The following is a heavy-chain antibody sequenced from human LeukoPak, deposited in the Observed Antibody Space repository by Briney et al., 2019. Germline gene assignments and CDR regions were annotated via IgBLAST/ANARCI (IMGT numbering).Heavy chain of an antibody. CDR2: TSSDLNVK. J-gene: IGHJ4*02. D-gene: IGHD1-26*01. Sequence: GGSLRLSCAASGFTFRNYVIHWVRQAPGKGLEWVAVTSSDLNVKLYADSVKGRFTISRDNSKNTLYLQMNSLRAEDTAVYYCAEESGSYLDYWGQGTLVTVSS. V-gene: IGHV3-30*18. CDR1: GFTFRNYV. CDR3: AEESGSYLDY.